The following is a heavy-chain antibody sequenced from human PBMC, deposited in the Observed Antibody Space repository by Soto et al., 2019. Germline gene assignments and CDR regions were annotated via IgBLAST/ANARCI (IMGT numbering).Heavy chain of an antibody. V-gene: IGHV1-18*04. D-gene: IGHD6-19*01. J-gene: IGHJ6*02. CDR1: GYTFTSYG. Sequence: QVQLVQSGAEVKKPGASVKVSCKASGYTFTSYGISWVRQAPGQGLEWMGWISAYNGNTNYAQKLQGRVTMTKDTSTSTAYMELRSLRSDDTAVYYCAREYSSGWYVIDGMDVWGQGTTVTVSS. CDR2: ISAYNGNT. CDR3: AREYSSGWYVIDGMDV.